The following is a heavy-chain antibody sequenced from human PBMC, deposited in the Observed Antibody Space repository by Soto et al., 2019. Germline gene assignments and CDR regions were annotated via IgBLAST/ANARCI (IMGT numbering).Heavy chain of an antibody. D-gene: IGHD3-3*01. V-gene: IGHV4-59*08. J-gene: IGHJ5*02. CDR1: GGSISSYY. CDR2: IYYSGST. CDR3: AVVIIGNWFDP. Sequence: SETLSLTCTVSGGSISSYYWSWIRQPPGKGLEWIGYIYYSGSTNYNPSLKSRVTISVDTSKNQFSLKLNSMTAADTAVYYCAVVIIGNWFDPWGQGALVTVSS.